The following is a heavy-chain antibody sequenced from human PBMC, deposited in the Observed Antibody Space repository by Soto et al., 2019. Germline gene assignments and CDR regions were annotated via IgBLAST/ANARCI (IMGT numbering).Heavy chain of an antibody. V-gene: IGHV5-51*01. J-gene: IGHJ6*02. CDR1: GYSFTSYW. CDR2: IYPGDSDT. D-gene: IGHD6-6*01. Sequence: GESLKISYKGSGYSFTSYWIGWVRQMPGKGLEWMGIIYPGDSDTRYSPSFQGQVTISADKSISTAYLQWSSLKASDTAMYYCARHPYSSSSGGWYYYYGMDVWGQGTTVTVSS. CDR3: ARHPYSSSSGGWYYYYGMDV.